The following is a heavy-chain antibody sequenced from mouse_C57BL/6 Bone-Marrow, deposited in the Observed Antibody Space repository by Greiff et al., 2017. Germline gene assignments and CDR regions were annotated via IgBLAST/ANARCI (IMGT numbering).Heavy chain of an antibody. D-gene: IGHD1-1*01. J-gene: IGHJ1*03. CDR3: ARWGYGSSHWYFDV. CDR1: GYTFTSYW. Sequence: QVQLKQPGAELVRPGASVKLSCKASGYTFTSYWMHWVKQRPGQGLEWIGKIHPNSGSTNYNEKFKSKATLTVDKSSSTAYMQLSSLTSEDSAVYYCARWGYGSSHWYFDVWGTGTPVTVS. V-gene: IGHV1-64*01. CDR2: IHPNSGST.